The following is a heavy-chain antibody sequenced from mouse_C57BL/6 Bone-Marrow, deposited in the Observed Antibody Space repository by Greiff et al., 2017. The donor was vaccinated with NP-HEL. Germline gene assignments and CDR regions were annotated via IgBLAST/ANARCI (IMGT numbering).Heavy chain of an antibody. Sequence: QVQLQQQSGAELVRPGTSVKVSCKASGYAFTNYLIEWVKQRPGQGLEWIGVINPGSGGTNYNEKFKGKATLTADKSSSTAYMQLSSLTSEDSAVYFCARGGLRPDAMDYWGQGTSVTVSS. J-gene: IGHJ4*01. V-gene: IGHV1-54*01. CDR2: INPGSGGT. CDR3: ARGGLRPDAMDY. D-gene: IGHD2-4*01. CDR1: GYAFTNYL.